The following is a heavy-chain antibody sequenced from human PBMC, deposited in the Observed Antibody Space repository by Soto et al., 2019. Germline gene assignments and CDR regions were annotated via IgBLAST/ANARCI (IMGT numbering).Heavy chain of an antibody. CDR3: ARDRRNYGDLTIDY. V-gene: IGHV1-18*01. J-gene: IGHJ4*02. D-gene: IGHD4-17*01. CDR2: ISAYNGNT. Sequence: ASVKVSCKASGYTFTSYGISWVRQAPGQGLEWMGWISAYNGNTNYAQRLQGRVTTTTDTSTSTAYMELRSLRSDDTAVYYCARDRRNYGDLTIDYWGQGTLVTVSS. CDR1: GYTFTSYG.